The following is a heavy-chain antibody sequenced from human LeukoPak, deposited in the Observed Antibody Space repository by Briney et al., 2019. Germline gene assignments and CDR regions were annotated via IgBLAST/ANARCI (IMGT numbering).Heavy chain of an antibody. CDR2: INPNNGGT. J-gene: IGHJ6*04. V-gene: IGHV1-2*02. CDR1: GYTFTGYY. Sequence: ASVKVSCKASGYTFTGYYIHWVRQAPGQGLELMGWINPNNGGTNYAQKFQGRVTITRNTSISTAYMELSSLRSEDTAVYYCARGFEYSSSSPLDVWGKGTTVTVSS. D-gene: IGHD6-6*01. CDR3: ARGFEYSSSSPLDV.